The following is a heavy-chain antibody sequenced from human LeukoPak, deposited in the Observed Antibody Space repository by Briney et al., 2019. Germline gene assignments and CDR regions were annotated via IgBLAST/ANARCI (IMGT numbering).Heavy chain of an antibody. Sequence: GASVKVSCTASGYTFMNYGITWVRPAPGQGLEWMGWIGTYNGNTDYPQKFQGRVIMTADTSTTTAHMELRSLRSDDAAVYYCARGRLKRVPFTKVAGALDYWGQGTRVTVSS. D-gene: IGHD6-19*01. CDR3: ARGRLKRVPFTKVAGALDY. J-gene: IGHJ4*02. CDR2: IGTYNGNT. CDR1: GYTFMNYG. V-gene: IGHV1-18*01.